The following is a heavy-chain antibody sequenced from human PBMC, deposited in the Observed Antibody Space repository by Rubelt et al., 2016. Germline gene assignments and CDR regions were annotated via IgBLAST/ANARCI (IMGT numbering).Heavy chain of an antibody. J-gene: IGHJ6*02. Sequence: QVQLQQWGAGLLKPSETLSLTCAVYGGSFSGYYWSWIRQPPGKGLEWIGEINHSGSTNYNPSLKARVPISFDTSTNQCPLKLSSVTAADTAVYYCARVPYCRSTSCRWADVWGQGTTVTVSS. CDR3: ARVPYCRSTSCRWADV. CDR2: INHSGST. D-gene: IGHD2-2*01. CDR1: GGSFSGYY. V-gene: IGHV4-34*01.